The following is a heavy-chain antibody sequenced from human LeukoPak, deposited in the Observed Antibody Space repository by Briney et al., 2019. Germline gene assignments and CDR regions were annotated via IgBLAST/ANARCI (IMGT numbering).Heavy chain of an antibody. V-gene: IGHV7-4-1*02. CDR2: INTNTGNP. Sequence: GASVKVSCKASGYTFTSYAMNWVRQAPGQGLAWMGWINTNTGNPTYAQGFTGRFVFSLDTSVSTAYLQISSLKAEDTAVYYCARSYYFDSSAYYLFDYWGQGTLVTVSS. CDR1: GYTFTSYA. D-gene: IGHD3-22*01. J-gene: IGHJ4*02. CDR3: ARSYYFDSSAYYLFDY.